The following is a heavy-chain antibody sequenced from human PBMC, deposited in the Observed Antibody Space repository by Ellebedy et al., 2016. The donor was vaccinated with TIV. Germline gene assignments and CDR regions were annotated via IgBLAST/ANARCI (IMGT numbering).Heavy chain of an antibody. V-gene: IGHV1-2*06. Sequence: AASVKVSCKASGYTFTGYYIHWVRQAPGDGLEWMGRINPDRGDTDYAQKFQGRVTMTRDTSISTAYMEMSRLRSDDTAVYFCARGLGWLQRDSDYWGQGTLVTVSS. J-gene: IGHJ4*02. CDR3: ARGLGWLQRDSDY. CDR1: GYTFTGYY. D-gene: IGHD5-24*01. CDR2: INPDRGDT.